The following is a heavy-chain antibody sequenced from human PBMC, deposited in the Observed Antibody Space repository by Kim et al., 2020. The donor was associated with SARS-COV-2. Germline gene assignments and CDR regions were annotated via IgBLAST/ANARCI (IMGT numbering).Heavy chain of an antibody. CDR3: ARERVSLIYTAMVNLPDY. CDR2: IWYDGSNK. V-gene: IGHV3-33*01. J-gene: IGHJ4*02. D-gene: IGHD5-18*01. CDR1: GFTFSSYG. Sequence: GGSLRLSCAASGFTFSSYGMRWVRQAPGKGLEWVAVIWYDGSNKYYADSVKGRFTISRDNSKNTLYLQMNSLRAEDTAVYYCARERVSLIYTAMVNLPDYWGQGALVTVSS.